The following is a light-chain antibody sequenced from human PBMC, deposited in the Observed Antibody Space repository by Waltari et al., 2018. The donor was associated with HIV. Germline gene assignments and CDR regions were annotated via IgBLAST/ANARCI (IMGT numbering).Light chain of an antibody. J-gene: IGKJ2*01. CDR1: QNINSS. CDR2: DAS. Sequence: IVMTQSPATLSVSPGERATLSCRASQNINSSLVRYQQKPCQPPRLLIYDASTRATDIPARFSGSGSGTEFTLTISTLQSEDFAIYYCQQYNVWPPMYTFGQGTKLEIK. V-gene: IGKV3-15*01. CDR3: QQYNVWPPMYT.